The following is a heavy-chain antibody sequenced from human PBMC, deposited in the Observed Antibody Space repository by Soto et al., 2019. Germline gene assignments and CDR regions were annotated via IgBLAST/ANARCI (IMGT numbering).Heavy chain of an antibody. V-gene: IGHV2-70*01. J-gene: IGHJ6*02. CDR2: IDWDDDK. CDR1: GFSLSTSGMC. Sequence: SGPTLVNPTQTLTLTCTFSGFSLSTSGMCVSWIRQPPGKALEWLALIDWDDDKYYSTSLKTRLTISKDTSKNQVVLTMTNMDPVDTATYYCAREREYFDTLTGYRSSYGMDVWGQG. D-gene: IGHD3-9*01. CDR3: AREREYFDTLTGYRSSYGMDV.